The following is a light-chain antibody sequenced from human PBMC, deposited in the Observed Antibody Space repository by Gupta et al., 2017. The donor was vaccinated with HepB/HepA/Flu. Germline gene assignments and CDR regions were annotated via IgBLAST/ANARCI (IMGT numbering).Light chain of an antibody. Sequence: EIMLTQSPATLSLSPGERATLSCRASQSVNGYLAWYQQKPGQAPRLLIYDASSRATGIPARFSGSGSETDFTLTISSLEPEDFAIYYCQQRSDWPLTWTVGQGTKVEIK. J-gene: IGKJ1*01. CDR3: QQRSDWPLTWT. V-gene: IGKV3-11*01. CDR2: DAS. CDR1: QSVNGY.